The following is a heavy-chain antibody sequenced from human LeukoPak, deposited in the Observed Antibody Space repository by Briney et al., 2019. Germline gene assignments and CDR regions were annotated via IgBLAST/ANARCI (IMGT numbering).Heavy chain of an antibody. D-gene: IGHD3-10*01. CDR3: ARGDYTGSGSYLPDHFDY. CDR1: GGSFSGYY. CDR2: IYYSGST. V-gene: IGHV4-30-4*08. Sequence: TSETLSLTCAVYGGSFSGYYWSWIRQPPGKGLEWIGYIYYSGSTYYNPSLKSRVTISVDTSKNQFSLKLSSVTAADTAVYYCARGDYTGSGSYLPDHFDYWGQGTLVTVSS. J-gene: IGHJ4*02.